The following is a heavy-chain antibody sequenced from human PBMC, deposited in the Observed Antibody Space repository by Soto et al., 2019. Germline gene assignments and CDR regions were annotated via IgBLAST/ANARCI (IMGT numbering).Heavy chain of an antibody. J-gene: IGHJ6*02. CDR3: ARESPFDYYYGMDV. V-gene: IGHV3-74*01. CDR1: GFTFSSYW. Sequence: GGSLRLSCAASGFTFSSYWMHWVRQAPGKGLVWVSRINSDGSSTSYADSVKGRFTISRDNAKNTLYLQMNSLRAEDTAVYYCARESPFDYYYGMDVWGQGTTVTVSS. CDR2: INSDGSST.